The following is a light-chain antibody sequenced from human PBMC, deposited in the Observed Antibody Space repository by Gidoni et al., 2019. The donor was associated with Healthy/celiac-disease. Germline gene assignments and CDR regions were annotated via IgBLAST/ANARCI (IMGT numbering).Light chain of an antibody. V-gene: IGKV1-5*03. J-gene: IGKJ3*01. CDR3: QQYNSYLLT. CDR2: KAS. Sequence: DIQMTQSPSTLSASVGDRVTITCRASQSISSWLAWYQQKPGKAPKLLIYKASSLESRVPSRFSGSGSGTEFTLTISSLQPDDFATYYCQQYNSYLLTFGPGTKVDIK. CDR1: QSISSW.